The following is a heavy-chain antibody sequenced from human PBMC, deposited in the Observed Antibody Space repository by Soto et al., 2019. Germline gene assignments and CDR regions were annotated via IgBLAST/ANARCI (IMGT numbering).Heavy chain of an antibody. CDR3: ARVEMDYDFWSGGFDP. J-gene: IGHJ5*02. D-gene: IGHD3-3*01. CDR2: ISAYNGNT. Sequence: ASVKVSCKASGYTFTSYGISWVRQAPGQGLEWMGWISAYNGNTNYAQKLQGRVTMTTDTSTSTAYMELRSLRSDDTAVYYCARVEMDYDFWSGGFDPWGQGTPVTVPS. V-gene: IGHV1-18*04. CDR1: GYTFTSYG.